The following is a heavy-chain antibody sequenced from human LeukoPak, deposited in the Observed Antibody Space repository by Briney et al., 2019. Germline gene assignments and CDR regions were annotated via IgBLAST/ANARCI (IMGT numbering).Heavy chain of an antibody. CDR1: GGSISSSSYY. J-gene: IGHJ6*03. V-gene: IGHV4-39*07. Sequence: SETLSLTCTVSGGSISSSSYYWGWIRQPPGKGLEWIGRIYYSGSTYYNPSLKSRVTISADTSKNQFSLKLSSVTAADTAVYYCARVLGHYYYMDVWGKGTTVTVSS. CDR3: ARVLGHYYYMDV. CDR2: IYYSGST. D-gene: IGHD3-3*02.